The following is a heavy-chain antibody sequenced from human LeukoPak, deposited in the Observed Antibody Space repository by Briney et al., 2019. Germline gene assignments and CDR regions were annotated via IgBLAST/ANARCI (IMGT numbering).Heavy chain of an antibody. CDR3: ARDGHRMYYYGGSDYHFDY. D-gene: IGHD3-22*01. V-gene: IGHV1-18*04. Sequence: RASVKVSCKASGYTFTDYYIHWVRQAPGQGLEWMGWINPNSDYTFYAQKLQGRVTMTTDTSTSTAYMELRSLRSDDTALYYCARDGHRMYYYGGSDYHFDYWGQGTLVTVSS. CDR2: INPNSDYT. J-gene: IGHJ4*02. CDR1: GYTFTDYY.